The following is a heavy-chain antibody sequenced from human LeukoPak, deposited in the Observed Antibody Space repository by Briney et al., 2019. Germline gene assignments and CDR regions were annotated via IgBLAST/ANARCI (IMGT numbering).Heavy chain of an antibody. V-gene: IGHV3-33*01. CDR2: IWYDGSNK. CDR1: GFTFSSYG. D-gene: IGHD6-13*01. J-gene: IGHJ4*02. CDR3: ARDRSSSSWFLDY. Sequence: GGSLRLSCAASGFTFSSYGMHWVRQAPGKGLEWVAVIWYDGSNKYYADSVKGRFTISRDNSKNTLYLQMNSLRAEATAVYYCARDRSSSSWFLDYWGQGTLVTVSS.